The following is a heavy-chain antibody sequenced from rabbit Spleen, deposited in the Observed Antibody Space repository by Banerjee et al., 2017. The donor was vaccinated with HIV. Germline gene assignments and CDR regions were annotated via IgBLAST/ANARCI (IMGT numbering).Heavy chain of an antibody. V-gene: IGHV1S40*01. CDR3: ARDLTDAIGWNFGW. J-gene: IGHJ4*01. CDR1: GFSFSSNDY. CDR2: IDPVFGIT. Sequence: QSLEESGGDLVKPGASLTLTCKASGFSFSSNDYMNWVRQAPGKGLEWIGYIDPVFGITYYANWVNGRFSISRENAQNTVFLQMTSLTAADTATYFCARDLTDAIGWNFGWWGPGTLVTVS. D-gene: IGHD4-1*01.